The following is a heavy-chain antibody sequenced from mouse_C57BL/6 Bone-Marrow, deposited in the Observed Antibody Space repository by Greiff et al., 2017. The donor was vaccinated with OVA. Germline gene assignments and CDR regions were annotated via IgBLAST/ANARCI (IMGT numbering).Heavy chain of an antibody. CDR1: GFSLTSYA. CDR2: IWTGGGT. D-gene: IGHD1-1*01. Sequence: VQLKESGPGLVAPSQSLSITCTVSGFSLTSYAISWVRQPPGKGLEWLGVIWTGGGTNYNSALKSRLSISKDNSKSQVFLKMNSLQTDDTARYYCASNGGSSFYWYFDVWGTGTTVTVSS. V-gene: IGHV2-9-1*01. CDR3: ASNGGSSFYWYFDV. J-gene: IGHJ1*03.